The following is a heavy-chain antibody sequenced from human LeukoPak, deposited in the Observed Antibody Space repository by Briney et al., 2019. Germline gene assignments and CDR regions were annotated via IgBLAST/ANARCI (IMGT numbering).Heavy chain of an antibody. CDR3: ARAAVVVTDYYGMDV. V-gene: IGHV1-69*04. J-gene: IGHJ6*02. Sequence: ASVKVSCKASGGXFSSYAISWVRQAPGQGLEWMGRIIPILGIANYAQKFQGRVTITADKSTSTAYMELSSLRSEDTAVYYCARAAVVVTDYYGMDVWGQGTTVTVSS. D-gene: IGHD3-22*01. CDR2: IIPILGIA. CDR1: GGXFSSYA.